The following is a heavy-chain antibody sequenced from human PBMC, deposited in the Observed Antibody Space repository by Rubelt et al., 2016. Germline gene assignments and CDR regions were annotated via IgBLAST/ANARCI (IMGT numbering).Heavy chain of an antibody. V-gene: IGHV3-66*02. Sequence: VQLQQWGAGLLKPSETLSLTCAVYGGSFSGYYWSWVRQAPGKGLEWVSVIYSGGSTYYADSVQGRFTISRCNSKNTLYLQMNSQRAEDTAVYYCARGGHLELLGDAFDIWGQGTMVTVSS. CDR2: IYSGGST. CDR3: ARGGHLELLGDAFDI. J-gene: IGHJ3*02. CDR1: GGSFSGYY. D-gene: IGHD1-26*01.